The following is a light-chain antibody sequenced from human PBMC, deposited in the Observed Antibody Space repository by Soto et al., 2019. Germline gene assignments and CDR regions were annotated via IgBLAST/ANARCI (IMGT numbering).Light chain of an antibody. J-gene: IGKJ3*01. CDR3: QQYNSYSPAT. V-gene: IGKV1-5*01. CDR2: DDS. CDR1: QSISSW. Sequence: DIQMTQSPSTLSASVGDRVTITCRASQSISSWLAWYQQKPGKAPKLLIYDDSSLESGVPSRFSGSGSGTEFTLTISSLQPDDFATYYCQQYNSYSPATFGPGTQVDIK.